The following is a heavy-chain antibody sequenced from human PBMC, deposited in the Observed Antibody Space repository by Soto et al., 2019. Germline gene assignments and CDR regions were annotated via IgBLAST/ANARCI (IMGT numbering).Heavy chain of an antibody. V-gene: IGHV3-30*03. D-gene: IGHD3-3*01. J-gene: IGHJ5*02. CDR2: ISYDGSNK. CDR1: GFTFSSFG. Sequence: GGSLRLSCAASGFTFSSFGMHWVRQAPGKGLEWVAVISYDGSNKYYADSVKGRFTISRDNSKNTLYLQMNSLRAEDTAVYYCARGGEWLLNWFDPWGQGTLVTVSS. CDR3: ARGGEWLLNWFDP.